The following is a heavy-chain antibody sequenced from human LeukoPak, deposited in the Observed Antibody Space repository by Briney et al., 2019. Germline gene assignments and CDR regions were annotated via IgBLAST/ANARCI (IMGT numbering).Heavy chain of an antibody. CDR3: ARDPQVSC. CDR1: GGSFSGYY. J-gene: IGHJ4*02. CDR2: INHSGST. V-gene: IGHV4-34*01. Sequence: SETLSLTCAVYGGSFSGYYWSWIRQPPGKGLEWIGEINHSGSTNYNPSLKSRVTISVDTSKNQFSLKLSSVTAADTAVYYCARDPQVSCWGQGALVTVSS.